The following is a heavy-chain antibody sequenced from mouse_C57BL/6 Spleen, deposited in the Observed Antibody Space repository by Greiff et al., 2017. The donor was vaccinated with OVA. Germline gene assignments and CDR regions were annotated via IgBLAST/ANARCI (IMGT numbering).Heavy chain of an antibody. CDR2: IDPEDGET. CDR1: GFNIKDYY. CDR3: ARSDSSGYGYFDY. Sequence: VHVKQSGAELVKPGASVKLSCTASGFNIKDYYMHWVKQRTEQGLEWIGRIDPEDGETKYAPKFQGKATITADTSSNTAYLQLSSLTSEDTAVYYCARSDSSGYGYFDYWGQGTTLTVSS. D-gene: IGHD3-2*02. J-gene: IGHJ2*01. V-gene: IGHV14-2*01.